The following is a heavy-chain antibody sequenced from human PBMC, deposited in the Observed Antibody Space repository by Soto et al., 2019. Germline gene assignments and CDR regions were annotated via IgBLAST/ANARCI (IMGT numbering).Heavy chain of an antibody. CDR1: GFTFSSYA. Sequence: GGSLRLSCAASGFTFSSYAMHWVRQAPGKGLEWVAVISYDGSNKYYADSGKGRFTISRDNSKNKLYLQMNSLRAEDTDVYYCARGKIVFAGYFDWSNDYYGMDVWGQGTTVTVSS. CDR2: ISYDGSNK. CDR3: ARGKIVFAGYFDWSNDYYGMDV. V-gene: IGHV3-30-3*01. D-gene: IGHD3-9*01. J-gene: IGHJ6*02.